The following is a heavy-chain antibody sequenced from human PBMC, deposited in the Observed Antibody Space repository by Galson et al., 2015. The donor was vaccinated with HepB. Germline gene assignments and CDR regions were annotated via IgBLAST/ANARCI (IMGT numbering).Heavy chain of an antibody. V-gene: IGHV1-18*04. D-gene: IGHD3-16*02. J-gene: IGHJ1*01. CDR1: GYTFTSYG. CDR2: ISAYNGNT. CDR3: ARDIPRGVWGSYRPGYFQH. Sequence: SVKVSCKASGYTFTSYGISWVRQAPGQGLEWMGWISAYNGNTNYAQKLRGRVTMTTDTSTSTAYMELRSLRSDDTAVYYCARDIPRGVWGSYRPGYFQHWGQGTLVTVSS.